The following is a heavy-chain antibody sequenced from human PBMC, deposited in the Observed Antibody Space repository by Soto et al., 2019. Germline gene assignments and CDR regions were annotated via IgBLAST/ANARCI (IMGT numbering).Heavy chain of an antibody. CDR3: ARAVYDYGDYYYFNF. CDR2: ISAYNGST. J-gene: IGHJ4*02. V-gene: IGHV1-18*01. Sequence: ASVEVSCKASGYTFTSYGISWVRQAPGQGLEWIGWISAYNGSTNYAQNLQGRVTMTRDTSTSTAFMELSRLRSDDTAVYYCARAVYDYGDYYYFNFWGQGTLVTVSS. D-gene: IGHD4-17*01. CDR1: GYTFTSYG.